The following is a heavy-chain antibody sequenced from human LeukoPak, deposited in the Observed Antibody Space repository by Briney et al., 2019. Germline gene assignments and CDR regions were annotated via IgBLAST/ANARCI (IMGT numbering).Heavy chain of an antibody. V-gene: IGHV3-48*03. J-gene: IGHJ4*02. D-gene: IGHD4-17*01. Sequence: PGGSLRLSCAASGFTFSGYEMSWVRQAPGKGLEWVAYISSSGSTIYYADSMKGRFTISRDNAKNSLYLQMNSLRAEDTAVYYCARVERGDYGWILDYWGQGTLVTVSS. CDR3: ARVERGDYGWILDY. CDR1: GFTFSGYE. CDR2: ISSSGSTI.